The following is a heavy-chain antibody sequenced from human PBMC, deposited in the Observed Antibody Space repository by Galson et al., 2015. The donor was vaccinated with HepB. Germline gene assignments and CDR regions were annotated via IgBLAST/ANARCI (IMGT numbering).Heavy chain of an antibody. D-gene: IGHD5-24*01. CDR2: IYPGDSDT. V-gene: IGHV5-51*01. J-gene: IGHJ4*02. CDR3: ARRGMSTTYFHS. Sequence: AWVRQMPGKGLEWMGIIYPGDSDTSYSPSLQGQVTISADKSISTAYVQWNSLKASDTAMYYCARRGMSTTYFHSWGQGTLVTVSS.